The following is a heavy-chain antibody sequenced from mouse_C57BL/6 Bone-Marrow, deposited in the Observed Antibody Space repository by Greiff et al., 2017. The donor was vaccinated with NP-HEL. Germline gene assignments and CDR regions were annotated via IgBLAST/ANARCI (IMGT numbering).Heavy chain of an antibody. V-gene: IGHV5-6*01. CDR3: ARHYYGSSSHWYFDV. CDR2: ISSGGSYT. Sequence: EVQLVESGGDLVKPGGSLKLSCAASGFTFSSYGMSWVRQTPDKRLEWVATISSGGSYTYYPASVKGRFTISRDNAKNTLYLQMSSLKSEDTAMYYCARHYYGSSSHWYFDVWGTGTTVTVSS. J-gene: IGHJ1*03. CDR1: GFTFSSYG. D-gene: IGHD1-1*01.